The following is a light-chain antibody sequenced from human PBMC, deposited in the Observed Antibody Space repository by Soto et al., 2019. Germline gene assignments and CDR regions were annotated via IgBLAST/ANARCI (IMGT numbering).Light chain of an antibody. J-gene: IGKJ1*01. CDR2: GAS. CDR3: QQYGSSGT. CDR1: QSVHSSH. V-gene: IGKV3-20*01. Sequence: EIVLTQSPGTLSLSPGERATLYCGASQSVHSSHLAWYQQRPGQPPRLLIYGASSRATGIPDRFSGSGSGTDFTLTISRLEPEDFAVYYCQQYGSSGTFGQGTKVDIK.